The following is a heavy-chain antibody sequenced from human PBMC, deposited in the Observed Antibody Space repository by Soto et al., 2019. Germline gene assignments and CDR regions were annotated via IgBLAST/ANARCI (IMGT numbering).Heavy chain of an antibody. CDR2: LSRGGGTT. V-gene: IGHV3-23*01. CDR3: AKDGQYRTDGFDV. CDR1: GFTFSSHG. Sequence: GGSLRLSCAASGFTFSSHGMSWVRQAPGKGLEGIAGLSRGGGTTYYADSVKGRFTISRDNSKNTLDLIMNSLKVEDTALYYCAKDGQYRTDGFDVWGQGTMVTVSS. D-gene: IGHD6-6*01. J-gene: IGHJ3*01.